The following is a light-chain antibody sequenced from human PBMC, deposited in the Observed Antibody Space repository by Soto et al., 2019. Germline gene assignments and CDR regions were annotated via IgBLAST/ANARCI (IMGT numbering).Light chain of an antibody. J-gene: IGLJ1*01. CDR3: CSYAGSSTYV. V-gene: IGLV2-23*01. CDR2: EGS. CDR1: SSDVGNYNL. Sequence: QSALTQPASVSGSPGQSIAISCTGTSSDVGNYNLVSWYQQHPGKAPKVMIYEGSKRPSGVSNRFSGSKSGNTAFLTISGLQAEDEADYYCCSYAGSSTYVFGTGTKVTVL.